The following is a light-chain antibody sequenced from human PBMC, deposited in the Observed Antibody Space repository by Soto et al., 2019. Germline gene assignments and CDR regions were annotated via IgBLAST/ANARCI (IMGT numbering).Light chain of an antibody. J-gene: IGKJ3*01. Sequence: EIVLTQSPGTLSLSPGERATLSCRASQSVSSSYLAWYQQKPGQAPRLLIYGASSMATGIPDRFSGSGSGTDFTLTISRLEPEDFAVYYCQQYGSSPPRVTFGPGTKVDIK. V-gene: IGKV3-20*01. CDR3: QQYGSSPPRVT. CDR2: GAS. CDR1: QSVSSSY.